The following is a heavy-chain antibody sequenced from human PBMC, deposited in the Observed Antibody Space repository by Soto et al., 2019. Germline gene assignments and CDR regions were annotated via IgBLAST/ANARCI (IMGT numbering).Heavy chain of an antibody. CDR3: ARDLNALYSVRWYDAFDI. V-gene: IGHV3-7*01. J-gene: IGHJ3*02. CDR2: TKEDGSGR. CDR1: GFTFSTYW. Sequence: EVQVVESGGGLVQPGGSLRLSCAASGFTFSTYWMTWVRQAPGKGLEWVANTKEDGSGRYYVDSVKGRFTISRDNAKNSLYIQMNSLRAEYTAVYYCARDLNALYSVRWYDAFDIWAEGTMVTVSS. D-gene: IGHD1-26*01.